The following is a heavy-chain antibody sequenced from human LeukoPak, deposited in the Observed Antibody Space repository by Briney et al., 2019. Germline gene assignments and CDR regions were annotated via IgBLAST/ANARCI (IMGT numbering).Heavy chain of an antibody. J-gene: IGHJ5*02. CDR2: IIPIFGTA. Sequence: ASVKVSCKASGGTFSSYAISWVRQAPGQGLEWMGGIIPIFGTANYAQKFQGRVTITTDESTSTAYKELSSLRSEDTAVYYCARDGAIYGSGFRKGGWFDPWGQGTLVTVSS. CDR3: ARDGAIYGSGFRKGGWFDP. V-gene: IGHV1-69*05. D-gene: IGHD3-10*01. CDR1: GGTFSSYA.